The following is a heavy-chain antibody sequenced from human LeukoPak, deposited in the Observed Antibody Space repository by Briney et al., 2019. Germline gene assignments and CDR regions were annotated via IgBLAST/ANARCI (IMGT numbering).Heavy chain of an antibody. CDR2: IYYSGRT. CDR3: ARVPPSYSSSWYGDYYYYYYMDV. D-gene: IGHD6-13*01. CDR1: GGSISSYY. V-gene: IGHV4-59*01. Sequence: SETLSLXCTVSGGSISSYYWSWLRQPPGKGLEWLGYIYYSGRTNYNPFLKSRVTISVDTSKNQFSLKLSSVTAADTAVYYCARVPPSYSSSWYGDYYYYYYMDVWGKGTTVTVSS. J-gene: IGHJ6*03.